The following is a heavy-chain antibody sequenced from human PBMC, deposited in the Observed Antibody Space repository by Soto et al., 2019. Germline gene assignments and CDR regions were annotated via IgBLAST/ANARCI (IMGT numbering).Heavy chain of an antibody. V-gene: IGHV1-69*06. CDR1: GGTFSSYA. CDR2: IIPIFGTA. Sequence: QVQLVQSGAEVKKPGSSVKVSCKASGGTFSSYAISWVRQAPGQCLEWMGGIIPIFGTANYAQKFQGRVTITADKSTSTAYLELSRLRSEDTAGYYCASPSAVVRESGLTYGMAVWGQGTTVTVSS. J-gene: IGHJ6*02. D-gene: IGHD3-10*01. CDR3: ASPSAVVRESGLTYGMAV.